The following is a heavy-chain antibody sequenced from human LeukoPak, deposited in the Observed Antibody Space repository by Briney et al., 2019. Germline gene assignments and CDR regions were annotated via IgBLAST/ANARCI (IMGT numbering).Heavy chain of an antibody. CDR2: TYYRSKWYN. J-gene: IGHJ6*02. D-gene: IGHD6-6*01. Sequence: SQTLSLTCAISGDSVSSNSAAWNWIRQSPSRGLEWLGRTYYRSKWYNDYAVSVKSRITINPDTSKNQFSLQLNSVTPEDTAVYYCARDPSIAAPPYYYYYGMDVWAQGTTVTVSS. CDR3: ARDPSIAAPPYYYYYGMDV. V-gene: IGHV6-1*01. CDR1: GDSVSSNSAA.